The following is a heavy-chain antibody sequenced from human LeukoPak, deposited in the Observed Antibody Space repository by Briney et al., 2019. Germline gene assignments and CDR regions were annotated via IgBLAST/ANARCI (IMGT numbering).Heavy chain of an antibody. Sequence: GGSLRLSCAASGFTVSSNYVTWVRQAQGKGLEWVSIVYSGGTNYADSVKGRFTISRDNSKNTLYLQMNSLRAEDTAVYYCARTKGGGHWTFYYYGMDVWGQGTTVTVSS. V-gene: IGHV3-66*01. D-gene: IGHD1-1*01. J-gene: IGHJ6*02. CDR3: ARTKGGGHWTFYYYGMDV. CDR1: GFTVSSNY. CDR2: VYSGGT.